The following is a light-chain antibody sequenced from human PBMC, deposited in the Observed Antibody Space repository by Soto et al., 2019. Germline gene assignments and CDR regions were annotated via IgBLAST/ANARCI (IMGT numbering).Light chain of an antibody. V-gene: IGKV1D-12*01. CDR1: QAISTW. CDR3: QQANSFPRT. CDR2: SAS. Sequence: DIQMTQSPSSVSASVGDRVTITCRASQAISTWLAWNQQNPGKAPKLLIYSASNLQSGVPSRFSGSGSGTDFTLTISSLQPEDFAIYYCQQANSFPRTFGQGNKVEIK. J-gene: IGKJ1*01.